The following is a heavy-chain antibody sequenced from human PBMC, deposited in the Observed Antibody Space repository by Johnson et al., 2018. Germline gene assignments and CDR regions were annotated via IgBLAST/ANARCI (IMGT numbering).Heavy chain of an antibody. CDR2: ISYDGSPK. Sequence: QVQLVESGGGVVQPGRSLRLSCAASGFTFSSYTMHWVRQAPGKGLEWLAVISYDGSPKFYADSVKGRFTISRDNSKNTLYLQMNSLTTEDTAVYYCARDTPGGGWYGDHWGQGTLVSVSS. J-gene: IGHJ4*02. D-gene: IGHD6-19*01. CDR3: ARDTPGGGWYGDH. V-gene: IGHV3-30-3*01. CDR1: GFTFSSYT.